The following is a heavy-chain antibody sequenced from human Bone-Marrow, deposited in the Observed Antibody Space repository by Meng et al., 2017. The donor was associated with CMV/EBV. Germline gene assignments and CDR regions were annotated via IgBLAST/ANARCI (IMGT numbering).Heavy chain of an antibody. CDR2: INHSGST. Sequence: SETLSLTCAVYGGSFSGYYWSWIRQPPGKGLEWIGEINHSGSTNYNPSLKSRLTISVDTSKNQFSLKLSSVTAADTAVYFCARGRFRHTYWGRGARVPCSS. V-gene: IGHV4-34*01. J-gene: IGHJ4*02. D-gene: IGHD3-3*01. CDR1: GGSFSGYY. CDR3: ARGRFRHTY.